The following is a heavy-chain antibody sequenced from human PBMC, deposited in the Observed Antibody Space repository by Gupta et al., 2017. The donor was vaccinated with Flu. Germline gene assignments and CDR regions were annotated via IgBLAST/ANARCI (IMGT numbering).Heavy chain of an antibody. CDR1: GFTFSSYW. V-gene: IGHV3-7*01. D-gene: IGHD3-9*01. J-gene: IGHJ3*02. CDR2: IKQDGSEK. Sequence: EVQLVESGGGLVQPEGSLRLSCAASGFTFSSYWMSWVRQAPGKGLEWVANIKQDGSEKYYVDSVKGRFTISRDNAKNSLYLQMNSLRAEDTAVYYCARDFLSPETGAFDIWGQGTMVTVSS. CDR3: ARDFLSPETGAFDI.